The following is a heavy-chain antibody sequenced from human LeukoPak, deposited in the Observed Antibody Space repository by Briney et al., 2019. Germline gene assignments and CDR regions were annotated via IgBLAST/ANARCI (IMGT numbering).Heavy chain of an antibody. V-gene: IGHV1-69*13. Sequence: SVKVSCKASGGTFSSYAISWVRQAPGQGLEWMGGIIPIFGTANYAQKFQGRVTITADESTSTAYMELSSLRSEDTAVYYCAGCGSGSYCPNYYYYMDVWGKGTTVTISS. CDR3: AGCGSGSYCPNYYYYMDV. D-gene: IGHD3-10*01. J-gene: IGHJ6*03. CDR1: GGTFSSYA. CDR2: IIPIFGTA.